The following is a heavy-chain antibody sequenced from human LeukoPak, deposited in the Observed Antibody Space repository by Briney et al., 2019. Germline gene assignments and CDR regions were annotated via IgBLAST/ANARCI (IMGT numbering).Heavy chain of an antibody. Sequence: PGGSLRLSCAVSGFTFNNYAMSWVRQAPGKGLEWVSGISGSGGDTYYADSVKGRFTISRDNSKNTLYLQINSLRAEDTALYYCAKGEGPWGQGTLVTVSS. CDR3: AKGEGP. V-gene: IGHV3-23*01. CDR1: GFTFNNYA. CDR2: ISGSGGDT. J-gene: IGHJ5*02.